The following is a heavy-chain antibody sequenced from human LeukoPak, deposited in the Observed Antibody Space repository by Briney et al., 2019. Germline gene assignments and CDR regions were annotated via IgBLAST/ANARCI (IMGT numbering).Heavy chain of an antibody. D-gene: IGHD6-19*01. J-gene: IGHJ4*02. Sequence: SQTLSLTCAISGDSVSNNSAAWNWIRQSPSRGLEWLGRTHYRSKWYNDYAVSVKSRISINPDTSKNQFSLQLNSVTPEDTAVYYCASTRVDSSGWTFDDWGQGTLVTVSS. CDR1: GDSVSNNSAA. CDR2: THYRSKWYN. V-gene: IGHV6-1*01. CDR3: ASTRVDSSGWTFDD.